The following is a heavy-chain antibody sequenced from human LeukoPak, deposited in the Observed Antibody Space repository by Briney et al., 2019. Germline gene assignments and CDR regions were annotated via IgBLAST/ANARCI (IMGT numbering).Heavy chain of an antibody. D-gene: IGHD5-18*01. CDR3: ARSQVDTAMVIGD. CDR2: IYYSGST. V-gene: IGHV4-39*01. CDR1: GGSISSSSYY. J-gene: IGHJ4*02. Sequence: SETLSLTCTVPGGSISSSSYYWGWIRQPPGKGLEWIGSIYYSGSTYYNPSLKSRVTISVDTSKNQFSLKLSSVTAADTAVYYCARSQVDTAMVIGDWGQGTLVTVSS.